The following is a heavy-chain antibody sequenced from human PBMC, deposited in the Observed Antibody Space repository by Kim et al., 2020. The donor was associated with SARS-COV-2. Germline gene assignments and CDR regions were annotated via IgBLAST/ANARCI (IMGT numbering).Heavy chain of an antibody. CDR3: ARGTTSYYDFWSGRYLRYYGMDV. CDR2: IYYSGST. J-gene: IGHJ6*02. CDR1: GGSISSYY. Sequence: SETLSLTCTVSGGSISSYYWSWIRQPPGKGLEWIGYIYYSGSTNYNPSLKSRVTISVDTSKNQFSLKLSSVTAADTAVYYCARGTTSYYDFWSGRYLRYYGMDVWGQGTTVTVSS. V-gene: IGHV4-59*01. D-gene: IGHD3-3*01.